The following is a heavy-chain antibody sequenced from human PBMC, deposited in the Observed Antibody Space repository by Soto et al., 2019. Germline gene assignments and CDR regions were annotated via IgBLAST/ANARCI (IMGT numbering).Heavy chain of an antibody. CDR3: GREDEAGDSEYYFDS. J-gene: IGHJ4*02. V-gene: IGHV4-4*02. Sequence: SETLSLTCAVSGGSISSSNWWSWVRQPPGKGLEWIGEIYHSGSTNYNPSLKSRVTISVDKSKNQFSLKLSSVTAADTAVYYCGREDEAGDSEYYFDSWGQGTLVTVSS. CDR1: GGSISSSNW. CDR2: IYHSGST. D-gene: IGHD2-21*02.